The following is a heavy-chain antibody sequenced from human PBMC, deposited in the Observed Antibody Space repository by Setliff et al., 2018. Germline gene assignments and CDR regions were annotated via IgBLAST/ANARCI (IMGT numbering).Heavy chain of an antibody. CDR2: SNNYNMNT. D-gene: IGHD1-26*01. Sequence: GASVKVSCKASGYTFTNYGINWVRQAPGQGLEWMGWSNNYNMNTNYPQKFLGRVTMTTDTSTSTAYIELRSLRHDDTAVYYCARAGDDASGRKGVFEYWGQGTAVTVSS. J-gene: IGHJ4*02. V-gene: IGHV1-18*01. CDR1: GYTFTNYG. CDR3: ARAGDDASGRKGVFEY.